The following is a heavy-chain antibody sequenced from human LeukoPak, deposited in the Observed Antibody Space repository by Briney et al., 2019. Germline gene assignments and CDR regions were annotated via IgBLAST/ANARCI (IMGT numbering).Heavy chain of an antibody. CDR1: GFTFDDCA. Sequence: SGGSLRLSCAASGFTFDDCAMHWVRQAPGKGLEWVAGVSYNSVTIGYADSVKGRFTISRDNANNSLYLQMNSLRAEDTALYYCAKDIARLWFGVWPGSAMDVWRHGTTVSVSS. J-gene: IGHJ6*02. CDR3: AKDIARLWFGVWPGSAMDV. V-gene: IGHV3-9*01. CDR2: VSYNSVTI. D-gene: IGHD3-10*01.